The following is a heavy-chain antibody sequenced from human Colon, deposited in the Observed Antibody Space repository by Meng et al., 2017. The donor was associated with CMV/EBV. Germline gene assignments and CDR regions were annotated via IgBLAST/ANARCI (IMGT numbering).Heavy chain of an antibody. CDR2: MDPTTGRT. CDR1: GYTFTDYY. J-gene: IGHJ1*01. D-gene: IGHD3-16*01. Sequence: QEQLVQSGAEMRKPGASVKVSCKASGYTFTDYYIHWVRQAPGQGLEWMGWMDPTTGRTDYAQKFQGTVTMTRDTSISTAYLELSRLTSDDTAVYYCASHSSYVWGSHHWGQGTLVTVSS. V-gene: IGHV1-2*02. CDR3: ASHSSYVWGSHH.